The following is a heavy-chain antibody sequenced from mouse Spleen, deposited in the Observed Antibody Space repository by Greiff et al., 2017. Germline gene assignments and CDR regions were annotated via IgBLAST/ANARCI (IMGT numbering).Heavy chain of an antibody. D-gene: IGHD6-2*01. Sequence: EVQLQESGAELVKPGASVKLSCTASGFNIKDTYMHWVKQRPEQGLEWIGRIDPANGNTKYDPKFQGKATITADTSSNTAYLQLSSLTSEDTAVYYCARRSPDAMDYWGQGTSVTVSS. J-gene: IGHJ4*01. CDR2: IDPANGNT. V-gene: IGHV14-3*02. CDR3: ARRSPDAMDY. CDR1: GFNIKDTY.